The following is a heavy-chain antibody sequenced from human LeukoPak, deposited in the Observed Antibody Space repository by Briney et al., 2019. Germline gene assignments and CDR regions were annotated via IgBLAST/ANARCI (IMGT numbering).Heavy chain of an antibody. CDR3: ARDWAAAGSVDY. J-gene: IGHJ4*02. V-gene: IGHV1-46*01. CDR1: GYTFTSYY. CDR2: INPSGGST. D-gene: IGHD6-13*01. Sequence: ASVKVSCKASGYTFTSYYMHWMRQAPGQGLEWMGIINPSGGSTSYAQKFQGRVTMTRDTSTSTVYMELSSLRSEDTAVYYCARDWAAAGSVDYWGQGTLVTVSS.